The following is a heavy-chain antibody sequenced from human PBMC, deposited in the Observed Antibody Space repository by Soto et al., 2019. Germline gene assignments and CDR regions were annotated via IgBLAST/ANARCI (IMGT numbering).Heavy chain of an antibody. CDR2: ISSSSSYI. Sequence: VGSLRLSCAASGFTFSSYSMNWVRQAPGKGLEWVSSISSSSSYIYYADSVKGRFTISRDNAKNSLYLQMNSLRAEDTAVYYCARDTTVTILYGMDVWGQGTTVTVSS. J-gene: IGHJ6*02. D-gene: IGHD4-17*01. CDR1: GFTFSSYS. CDR3: ARDTTVTILYGMDV. V-gene: IGHV3-21*01.